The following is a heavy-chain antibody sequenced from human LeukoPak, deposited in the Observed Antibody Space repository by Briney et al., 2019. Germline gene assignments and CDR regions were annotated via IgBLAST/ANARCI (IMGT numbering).Heavy chain of an antibody. D-gene: IGHD3-3*01. CDR2: ISSSSSYT. V-gene: IGHV3-11*06. J-gene: IGHJ5*02. CDR3: ARGLHTIFEVVTDNNWFDP. Sequence: GGSLRLSCAASGFTFSDYYMSWIRQAPGKGLEWVSYISSSSSYTNYADSVKGRFTISRDNAKNSLYLQMNSLRAEDTAVYYCARGLHTIFEVVTDNNWFDPWGQGTLVTVSS. CDR1: GFTFSDYY.